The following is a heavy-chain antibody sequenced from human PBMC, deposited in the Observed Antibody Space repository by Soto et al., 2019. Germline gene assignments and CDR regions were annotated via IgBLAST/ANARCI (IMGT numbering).Heavy chain of an antibody. CDR2: ISAYNGNT. CDR1: GYTFTSYG. D-gene: IGHD1-26*01. V-gene: IGHV1-18*04. J-gene: IGHJ6*02. Sequence: ASVKVSCKASGYTFTSYGISWVRQAPGQGLEWMGWISAYNGNTNYAQKLQGRVTMTTDTSTSTAYMELRSLRSDDTAVYHCARFRIQIGKWELLPKGSDYYYGMDVWGQGTTVTVSS. CDR3: ARFRIQIGKWELLPKGSDYYYGMDV.